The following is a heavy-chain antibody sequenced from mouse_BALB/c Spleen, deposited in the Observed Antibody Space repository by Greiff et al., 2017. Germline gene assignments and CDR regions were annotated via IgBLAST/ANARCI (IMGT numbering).Heavy chain of an antibody. CDR1: GDSITSGY. V-gene: IGHV3-8*02. CDR3: ARPRATTSYYAMDY. CDR2: ISYSGST. J-gene: IGHJ4*01. Sequence: EVHLVESGPSLVKPSQTLSLTCSVTGDSITSGYWNWIRKFPGNKLEYMGYISYSGSTYYNPSLKSRISITRDTSKNQYYLQLNSVTTEDTATYYCARPRATTSYYAMDYWGQGTSVTVSS. D-gene: IGHD3-1*01.